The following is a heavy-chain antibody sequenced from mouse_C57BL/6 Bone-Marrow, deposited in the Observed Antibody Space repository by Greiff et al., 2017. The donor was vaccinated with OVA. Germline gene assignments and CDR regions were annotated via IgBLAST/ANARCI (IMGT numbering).Heavy chain of an antibody. D-gene: IGHD2-3*01. J-gene: IGHJ4*01. V-gene: IGHV1-39*01. Sequence: EVQLQQSGQERGKPGAEVKKGGKGGGYSFKEEKMNWGKKSKGKSLEWSGVINPNYGTTSYNQKFKSKATLTVDQSSSTAYMQLNSLTSEDSAVYYCARPSDGYYSAMDYWGQGTSVTVSS. CDR2: INPNYGTT. CDR3: ARPSDGYYSAMDY. CDR1: GYSFKEEK.